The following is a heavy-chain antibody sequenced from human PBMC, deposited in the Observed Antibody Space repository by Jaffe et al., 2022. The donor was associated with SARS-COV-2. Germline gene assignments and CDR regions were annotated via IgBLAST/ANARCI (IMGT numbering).Heavy chain of an antibody. Sequence: QVQLVESGGGVVQPGRSLRLSCAASGFTFSSYGMHWVRQAPGKGLEWVAVIWYDGSNKYYADSVKGRFTISRDNSKNTLYLQMNSLRAEDTAVYYCARDRSGTMIQPHGLDYWGQGTLVTVSS. V-gene: IGHV3-33*01. J-gene: IGHJ4*02. D-gene: IGHD3-22*01. CDR2: IWYDGSNK. CDR3: ARDRSGTMIQPHGLDY. CDR1: GFTFSSYG.